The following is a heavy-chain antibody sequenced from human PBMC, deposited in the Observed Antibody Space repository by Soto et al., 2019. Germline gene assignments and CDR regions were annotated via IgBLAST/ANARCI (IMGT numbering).Heavy chain of an antibody. CDR3: ARDPAYGHYGDYVGGGTYFDP. V-gene: IGHV1-69*08. J-gene: IGHJ5*02. CDR2: IIPILGIA. CDR1: GGTFSSYT. Sequence: QVQLVQSGAEVKKPGSSVKVSCKASGGTFSSYTISWVRQAPGQGLEWMGRIIPILGIANYAEKFQGRVTITADKYTITAYIELTSLRSEDTAVYYCARDPAYGHYGDYVGGGTYFDPWGQGTLVTVSS. D-gene: IGHD4-17*01.